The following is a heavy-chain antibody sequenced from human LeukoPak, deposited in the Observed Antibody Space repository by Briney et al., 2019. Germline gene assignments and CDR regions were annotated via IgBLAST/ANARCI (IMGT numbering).Heavy chain of an antibody. D-gene: IGHD6-13*01. J-gene: IGHJ4*02. Sequence: GGSLRLSCIASGFTFSSYAMGWVRQAPGKGLDWVSAISGSGVTTHYAGSVQGRFSISRDNSKNTLYLQMNSLRAEDTAVYYCAKTRPLDSSSWSHGDYWGQGTLVTVSS. CDR1: GFTFSSYA. CDR2: ISGSGVTT. V-gene: IGHV3-23*01. CDR3: AKTRPLDSSSWSHGDY.